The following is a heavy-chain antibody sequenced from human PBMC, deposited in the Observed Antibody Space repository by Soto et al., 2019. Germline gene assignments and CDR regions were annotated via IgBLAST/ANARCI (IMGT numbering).Heavy chain of an antibody. V-gene: IGHV3-30-3*01. CDR3: ARDYYRFNSCYGFSMDV. D-gene: IGHD5-12*01. J-gene: IGHJ6*02. Sequence: QPGGSLRLSCAASGFTFSSYAMHWVRQAPGKGLEWVAVISYDGSNKYYADSVKGRFTISRDNSKNTLYLQMNSLRAEDTAVYYCARDYYRFNSCYGFSMDVWGQGTTVTVSS. CDR2: ISYDGSNK. CDR1: GFTFSSYA.